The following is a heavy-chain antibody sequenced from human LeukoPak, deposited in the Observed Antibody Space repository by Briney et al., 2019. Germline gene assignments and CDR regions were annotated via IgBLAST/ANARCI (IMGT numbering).Heavy chain of an antibody. J-gene: IGHJ4*02. Sequence: ASVPVSCKASRYTFTDYYMHWVRQAPGQGLEWMGWINPYRGGTNYPQKLQGRVTMTRDTSISTAYMELNRLTSDDTAVYYCARDRDYGSGIFDYWGQGTLVTVSS. D-gene: IGHD3-10*01. CDR2: INPYRGGT. V-gene: IGHV1-2*02. CDR3: ARDRDYGSGIFDY. CDR1: RYTFTDYY.